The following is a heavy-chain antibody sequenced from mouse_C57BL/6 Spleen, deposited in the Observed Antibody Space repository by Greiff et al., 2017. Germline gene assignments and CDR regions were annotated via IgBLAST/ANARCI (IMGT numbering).Heavy chain of an antibody. CDR3: ARGYGINWYFDV. J-gene: IGHJ1*03. Sequence: EVQLQQSGPELVKPGASVKIPCKASGYTFTDYNMDWVKQSHGKSLEWIGDINPNNGGTIYNQKFKGKATLTVDKSSSTAYMELRSLTSEDTAVYYCARGYGINWYFDVWGTGTTVTVSS. CDR1: GYTFTDYN. CDR2: INPNNGGT. D-gene: IGHD2-10*02. V-gene: IGHV1-18*01.